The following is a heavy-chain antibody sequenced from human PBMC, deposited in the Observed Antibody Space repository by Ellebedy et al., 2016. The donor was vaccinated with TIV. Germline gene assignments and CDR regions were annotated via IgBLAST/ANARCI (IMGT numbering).Heavy chain of an antibody. D-gene: IGHD4-23*01. V-gene: IGHV1-18*01. CDR3: ARGLYGGKPEGDF. CDR2: IDAKNGDI. CDR1: GYIFTSYY. J-gene: IGHJ4*02. Sequence: ASVKVSCKASGYIFTSYYINWVRQATGQGLEWMGWIDAKNGDIDSAQEFQDRVTLTTDTSTTTAYLELRNLTSDDTAVYYCARGLYGGKPEGDFWGQGPLVTVSS.